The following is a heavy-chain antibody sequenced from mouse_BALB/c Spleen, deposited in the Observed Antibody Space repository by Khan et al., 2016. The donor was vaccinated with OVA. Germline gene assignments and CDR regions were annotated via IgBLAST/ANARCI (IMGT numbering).Heavy chain of an antibody. CDR1: GFSLTDYG. V-gene: IGHV2-6-5*01. J-gene: IGHJ4*01. CDR2: IRGGGST. Sequence: QVQLQQSGPGLVAPSQSLSITCTVSGFSLTDYGVSWIRQPPGKGLEWLGLIRGGGSTYYNSVLKSRLSISKDNSKSQVFLKMNSLPTDDTAMDYCAKILWSHYYAMDYWGKGTSVTVSS. CDR3: AKILWSHYYAMDY. D-gene: IGHD1-1*02.